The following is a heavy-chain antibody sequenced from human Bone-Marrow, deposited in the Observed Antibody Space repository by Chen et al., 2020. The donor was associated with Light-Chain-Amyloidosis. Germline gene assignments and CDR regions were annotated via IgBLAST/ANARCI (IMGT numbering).Heavy chain of an antibody. J-gene: IGHJ4*02. Sequence: EVQLLGSGGGLVQPGGSLRLSCAASGLNFSSQPMSRVRQAPGKGLEWVSGISDRGSNTYYADSMEGRFPVSRDNSKNTLHLQMNSLGAEDTAVYYCAKWDWNTNYFDDWGQGTLVTVSS. CDR1: GLNFSSQP. CDR3: AKWDWNTNYFDD. CDR2: ISDRGSNT. D-gene: IGHD1-1*01. V-gene: IGHV3-23*01.